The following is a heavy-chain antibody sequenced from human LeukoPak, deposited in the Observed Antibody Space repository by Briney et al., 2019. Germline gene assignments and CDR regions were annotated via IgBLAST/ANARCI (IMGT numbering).Heavy chain of an antibody. CDR3: ARAPVEYSYGPDYYYYYGMDV. J-gene: IGHJ6*02. CDR2: IYSGGST. D-gene: IGHD5-18*01. Sequence: PGGSLSLSCAASGFTVSSNYMSWVRQAPGKGLEWVSVIYSGGSTYYADSVTGRFTISRDNSKNTLYLQMNSLRAEDTAVYYCARAPVEYSYGPDYYYYYGMDVWGQGTTVTVSS. V-gene: IGHV3-53*01. CDR1: GFTVSSNY.